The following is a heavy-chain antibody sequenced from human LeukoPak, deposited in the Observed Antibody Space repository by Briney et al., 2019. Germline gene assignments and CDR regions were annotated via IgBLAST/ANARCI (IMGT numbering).Heavy chain of an antibody. J-gene: IGHJ4*02. Sequence: GGSLRLSCAASGFTVSSNYMSWVRQAPGKGLDWVAVILEDGSIQHYADSVKGRFTISRDNSRNTVFLQMSSLRGEDTAIYYCARVQGGGFRTADFWGQGTVVTDSS. CDR2: ILEDGSIQ. CDR1: GFTVSSNY. CDR3: ARVQGGGFRTADF. D-gene: IGHD3-10*01. V-gene: IGHV3-30*03.